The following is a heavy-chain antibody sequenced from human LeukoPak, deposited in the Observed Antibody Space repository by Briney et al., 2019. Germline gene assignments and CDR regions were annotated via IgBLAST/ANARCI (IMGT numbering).Heavy chain of an antibody. CDR2: INHSGST. J-gene: IGHJ4*02. D-gene: IGHD3-22*01. V-gene: IGHV4-34*01. CDR1: GGSFSGYY. CDR3: ARGNLYYYDSSGYYFKFDY. Sequence: KPSETLPLTCAVYGGSFSGYYWSWIRQPPGKGLEWIGEINHSGSTNYNPSLRSRVTISVDTSKNQFSLKLSSVTAADTAVYYCARGNLYYYDSSGYYFKFDYWGQGTLVTVSS.